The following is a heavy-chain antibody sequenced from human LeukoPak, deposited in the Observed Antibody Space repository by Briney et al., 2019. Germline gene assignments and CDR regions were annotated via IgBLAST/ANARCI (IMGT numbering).Heavy chain of an antibody. D-gene: IGHD3-3*01. CDR1: GGSISSGSYY. Sequence: SETLSLTCTVSGGSISSGSYYWSWIRQPAGKGLEWIGRIYTSGSTNYNPSLKSRVTISVDTSKNQFSLKLSSVTAADTAVYYCAREGVVPLWFMDVWGKGTTVTVSS. CDR3: AREGVVPLWFMDV. V-gene: IGHV4-61*02. J-gene: IGHJ6*04. CDR2: IYTSGST.